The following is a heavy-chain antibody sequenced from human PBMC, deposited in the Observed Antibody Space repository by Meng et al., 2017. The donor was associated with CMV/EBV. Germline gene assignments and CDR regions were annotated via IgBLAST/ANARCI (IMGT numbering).Heavy chain of an antibody. D-gene: IGHD3-22*01. CDR3: ARDFRGDDSSGFD. CDR1: AGSIIMRRYY. Sequence: SAGSIIMRRYYWGWFRQPPGKGLVWIGSIYYSGSPYHNPSLKSRVTISVDTSKTQFSLKLSSVTAADTAVYYCARDFRGDDSSGFDWGQGTLVTVSS. J-gene: IGHJ4*02. CDR2: IYYSGSP. V-gene: IGHV4-39*07.